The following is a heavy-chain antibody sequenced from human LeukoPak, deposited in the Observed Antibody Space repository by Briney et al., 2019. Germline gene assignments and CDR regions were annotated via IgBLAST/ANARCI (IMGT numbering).Heavy chain of an antibody. D-gene: IGHD6-13*01. J-gene: IGHJ3*02. Sequence: PGGSLRLSCVASGFSLSDYGIHWVRQAPGKGLEWVSGISWNSGSIGYADSVKGRFTISRDNAKNSLYLQMNSLRAEDTALYYCAKDTAAADAFDIWGQGTMVTVSS. CDR2: ISWNSGSI. V-gene: IGHV3-9*01. CDR1: GFSLSDYG. CDR3: AKDTAAADAFDI.